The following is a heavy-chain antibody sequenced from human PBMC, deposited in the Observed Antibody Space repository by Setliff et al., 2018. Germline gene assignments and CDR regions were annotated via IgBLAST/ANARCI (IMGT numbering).Heavy chain of an antibody. CDR2: ISGSGVST. V-gene: IGHV3-23*01. J-gene: IGHJ4*02. CDR1: GFTFSSYS. D-gene: IGHD2-15*01. Sequence: PGESLKISCAASGFTFSSYSMNWVRQAPGKGLEWVSAISGSGVSTYYADSVKGRFTISRDNSKNTLYLQMNSLRAEDTAVYYCAKDRYCGGGSCLKDFEYWGQGTLVTVSS. CDR3: AKDRYCGGGSCLKDFEY.